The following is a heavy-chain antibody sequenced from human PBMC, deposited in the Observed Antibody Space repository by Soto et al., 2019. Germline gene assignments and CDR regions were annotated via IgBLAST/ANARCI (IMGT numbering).Heavy chain of an antibody. D-gene: IGHD5-12*01. J-gene: IGHJ6*02. CDR1: GFTFSSYS. V-gene: IGHV3-21*01. Sequence: GGSLRLSCAASGFTFSSYSRNWVRQAPGKGLEWVSSISSSSSYIYYADSVKGRFTISRDNAKNSLYLQMNSLRAEDTAVYYCARDPGYARGYYYFGMDVWGQGTTVTVYS. CDR3: ARDPGYARGYYYFGMDV. CDR2: ISSSSSYI.